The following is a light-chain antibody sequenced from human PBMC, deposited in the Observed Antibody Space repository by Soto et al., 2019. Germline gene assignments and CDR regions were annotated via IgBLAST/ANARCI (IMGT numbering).Light chain of an antibody. Sequence: EIVLTQSPGTLSLSPGERATLSCRASRSVSSSYLAWFQQKSGQAPRLLIYVASSRATGIPDRFSGSGSGTDFTLTISRLEPEDFAVYYCQQYGSYPVTFGRGTKVDIK. CDR3: QQYGSYPVT. J-gene: IGKJ1*01. V-gene: IGKV3-20*01. CDR2: VAS. CDR1: RSVSSSY.